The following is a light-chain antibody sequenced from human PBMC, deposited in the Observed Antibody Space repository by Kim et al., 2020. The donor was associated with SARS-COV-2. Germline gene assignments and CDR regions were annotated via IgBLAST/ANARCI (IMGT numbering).Light chain of an antibody. Sequence: SSELTQDPAVSVALGQTVSITCQGDTLRRYHASWYQQRPGQAPVLVIYGKDRRPSGIPDRFSGSSSGDTTSLTITGAQAEDEADFYCNSRDDSGNHYVFGPGTKVTV. CDR1: TLRRYH. CDR3: NSRDDSGNHYV. J-gene: IGLJ1*01. V-gene: IGLV3-19*01. CDR2: GKD.